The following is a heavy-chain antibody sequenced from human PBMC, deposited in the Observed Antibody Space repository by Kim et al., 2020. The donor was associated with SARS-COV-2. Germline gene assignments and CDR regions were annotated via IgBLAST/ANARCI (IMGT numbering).Heavy chain of an antibody. CDR2: ISWNSGSI. D-gene: IGHD5-12*01. CDR1: GFTFDDYA. V-gene: IGHV3-9*01. J-gene: IGHJ6*02. CDR3: ATINIVATIDYYYGMDV. Sequence: GGSLRLSCAASGFTFDDYAMHWVRQAPGKGLEWVSGISWNSGSIGYADSVKGRFTISRDNAKNSLYLQMNSLRAEDTALYYCATINIVATIDYYYGMDVWGQGTTVTDSS.